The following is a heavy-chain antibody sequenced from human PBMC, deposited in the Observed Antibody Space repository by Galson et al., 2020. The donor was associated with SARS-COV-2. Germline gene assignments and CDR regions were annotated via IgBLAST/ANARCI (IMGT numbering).Heavy chain of an antibody. CDR1: GFTFSSYA. D-gene: IGHD1-26*01. CDR2: ISYDGSNK. V-gene: IGHV3-30-3*01. Sequence: GGSLRLSCAASGFTFSSYAMHWVRQAPGKGLEWVAVISYDGSNKYYADSVKGRFTIPRDNSKNTLYLQMNSLRAEDTAVYYCASNRYSGSYSRSTLDYWGQGTLVTVSS. J-gene: IGHJ4*02. CDR3: ASNRYSGSYSRSTLDY.